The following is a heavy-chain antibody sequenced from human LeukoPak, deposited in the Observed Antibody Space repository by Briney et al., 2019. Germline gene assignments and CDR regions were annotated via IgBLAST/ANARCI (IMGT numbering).Heavy chain of an antibody. V-gene: IGHV4-34*01. D-gene: IGHD2-2*01. J-gene: IGHJ4*02. CDR2: INHSGST. CDR3: ARFSRTNRSSTSCRVRTKKFDY. CDR1: GGSFSGYY. Sequence: KPSETLSLTCAVYGGSFSGYYWSWIRQPPGKGLEWIGEINHSGSTNYNPSLKSRVTISVDTSKNQFSLKLSSVTAADTAVYYCARFSRTNRSSTSCRVRTKKFDYWGQGTLVTVSS.